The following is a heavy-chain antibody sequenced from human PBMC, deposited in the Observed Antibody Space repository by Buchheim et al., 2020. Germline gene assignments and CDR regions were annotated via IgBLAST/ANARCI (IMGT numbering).Heavy chain of an antibody. CDR3: ARDYLIVVVPAATTYYYYGMDV. Sequence: QVQLQESGPGLVKPSQTLSLTCTVSGGSISSGGYYWSWIRQHPGKGLEWIGYIYYSGSTYYNPSLKSRVTISVDTSKNQFSLKLSSVTAADTAVYYCARDYLIVVVPAATTYYYYGMDVWGQVTT. CDR2: IYYSGST. D-gene: IGHD2-2*01. J-gene: IGHJ6*02. V-gene: IGHV4-31*03. CDR1: GGSISSGGYY.